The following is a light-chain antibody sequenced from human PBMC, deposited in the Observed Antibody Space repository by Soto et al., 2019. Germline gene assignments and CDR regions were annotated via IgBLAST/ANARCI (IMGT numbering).Light chain of an antibody. V-gene: IGKV3-15*01. CDR3: QQYDNWPPIT. J-gene: IGKJ5*01. CDR1: QSVSSN. CDR2: GAS. Sequence: EVVMTQSPATLSVSPGERATLSCRASQSVSSNLAWYQQKHGQAPRLLLYGASTRATGIPARFSGSGSGTEFTLTISSLQSEDFAVYYCQQYDNWPPITFGQGTRLEIK.